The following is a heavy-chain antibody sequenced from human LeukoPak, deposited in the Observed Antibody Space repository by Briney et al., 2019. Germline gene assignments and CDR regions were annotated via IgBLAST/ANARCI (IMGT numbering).Heavy chain of an antibody. CDR3: ARGPVYYYYMDV. J-gene: IGHJ6*03. Sequence: GGSLRLSCEASGFTFGIYWMHWVSQVPGQGPVWVSQINSDASTSTYADSVKGRFTISRDNAKNTLYLQMNSLRAEDTAVYYCARGPVYYYYMDVWGKGTTVTVSS. CDR2: INSDASTS. V-gene: IGHV3-74*01. CDR1: GFTFGIYW.